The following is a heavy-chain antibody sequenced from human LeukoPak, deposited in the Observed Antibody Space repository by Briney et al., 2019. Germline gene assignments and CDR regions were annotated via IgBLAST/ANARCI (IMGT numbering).Heavy chain of an antibody. CDR2: IYTSGST. CDR3: AREIAAAGFDAFDI. D-gene: IGHD6-13*01. V-gene: IGHV4-4*07. CDR1: GGSISSYY. Sequence: RPSETLSLTCTVSGGSISSYYWSWIRPPAGKGLEWIGRIYTSGSTNYNPSLKSRVTMSVDTSKNQFSLKLSSVTAADTAVYYCAREIAAAGFDAFDIWGQGTMVTVSS. J-gene: IGHJ3*02.